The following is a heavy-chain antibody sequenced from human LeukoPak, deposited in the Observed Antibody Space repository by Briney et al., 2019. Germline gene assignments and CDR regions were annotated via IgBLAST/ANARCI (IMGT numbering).Heavy chain of an antibody. V-gene: IGHV6-1*01. CDR1: GDSFSSNTAA. CDR2: TYYRSKYYN. CDR3: ARGGVAVVGNAPSFGFDY. Sequence: SQTLSLTCAISGDSFSSNTAAWNWIRQSPSRGLEWLGRTYYRSKYYNEYAVSVKSRITINPDTSKNQFSLQLNSVTPEDTAVYYCARGGVAVVGNAPSFGFDYWGQGTLVTVSS. J-gene: IGHJ4*02. D-gene: IGHD6-19*01.